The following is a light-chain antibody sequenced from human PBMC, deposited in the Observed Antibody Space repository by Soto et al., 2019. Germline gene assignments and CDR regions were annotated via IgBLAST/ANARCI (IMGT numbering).Light chain of an antibody. CDR2: DAS. J-gene: IGKJ2*01. V-gene: IGKV1-33*01. CDR3: QQYDNLPPYT. CDR1: QDISNY. Sequence: DIQMTQSPSSLSASVGDRVTITCQASQDISNYLNWYQQKPGKAPKLLIYDASNLETGVPSRFSGSGSGRYFTLAISSLQAEDIATYYCQQYDNLPPYTFGQGTKLEIK.